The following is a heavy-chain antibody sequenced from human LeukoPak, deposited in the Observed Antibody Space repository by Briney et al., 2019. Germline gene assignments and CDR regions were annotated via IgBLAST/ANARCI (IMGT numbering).Heavy chain of an antibody. V-gene: IGHV1-69-2*01. CDR3: ATYHRRNCSGTSCYFAVSSAWYRDY. CDR1: GYTFTDYY. D-gene: IGHD2-2*01. J-gene: IGHJ4*02. CDR2: VDPEDGET. Sequence: ASVKVSCKVSGYTFTDYYMHWVQQAPGKGLERMGLVDPEDGETIYAEKFQGRVTITADTSTDTAYMELSSLRSEDTPVHCIATYHRRNCSGTSCYFAVSSAWYRDYWGQGTLFTVSS.